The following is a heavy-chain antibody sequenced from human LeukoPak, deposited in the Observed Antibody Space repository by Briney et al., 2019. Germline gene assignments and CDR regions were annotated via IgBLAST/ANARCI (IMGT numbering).Heavy chain of an antibody. CDR3: AISRSYYFDY. CDR2: FDPEDGET. CDR1: GYTLTELS. J-gene: IGHJ4*02. Sequence: GASVKVSCKVSGYTLTELSMHWVRQAPGKGLEWMGGFDPEDGETIYAQKFQGRVTMTGDTSTDTAYMELSSLRSEDTAVYYCAISRSYYFDYWGQGTLVTVSS. V-gene: IGHV1-24*01.